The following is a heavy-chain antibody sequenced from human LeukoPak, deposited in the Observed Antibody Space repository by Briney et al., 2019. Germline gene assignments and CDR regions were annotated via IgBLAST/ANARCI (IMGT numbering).Heavy chain of an antibody. CDR3: ARHSGGGIEDMDV. CDR1: GGSIGTYY. V-gene: IGHV4-59*08. D-gene: IGHD3-16*02. CDR2: IYVTGN. J-gene: IGHJ6*02. Sequence: PSETLSLTCTVSGGSIGTYYWSWVRQSPGKGLEWIGYIYVTGNRYNPYLQSRVTISVDTSRNQLFLKMSSVTAADTAVYYCARHSGGGIEDMDVWGQGTTVTVSS.